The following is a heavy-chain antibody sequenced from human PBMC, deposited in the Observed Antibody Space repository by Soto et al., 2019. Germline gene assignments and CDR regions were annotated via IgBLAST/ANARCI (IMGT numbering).Heavy chain of an antibody. J-gene: IGHJ4*02. CDR2: ISGSGGST. CDR3: AKDPVFIVVVPAAAFDY. CDR1: GFTFSSYA. Sequence: GGSLRLSCAASGFTFSSYAMSWVRQAPGKGLEWVSAISGSGGSTYYADSVKGRFTISRDNSKNTLYLQMNRLRAEDTAVYYCAKDPVFIVVVPAAAFDYWGQGTLVTVSS. V-gene: IGHV3-23*01. D-gene: IGHD2-2*01.